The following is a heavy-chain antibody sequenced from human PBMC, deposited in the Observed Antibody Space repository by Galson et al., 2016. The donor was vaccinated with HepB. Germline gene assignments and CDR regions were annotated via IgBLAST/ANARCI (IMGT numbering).Heavy chain of an antibody. J-gene: IGHJ6*02. Sequence: SVKVSCKASGDTFSSHAISWVRQAPGQGLEWMGGIVPIFGTSTFAQKFQGRVTVTADKSTSTAYMELNSLRSEDTAVYFCAKTHYSDTSGFPPRHFYYYAMDVWGQETTVTVSS. V-gene: IGHV1-69*06. CDR3: AKTHYSDTSGFPPRHFYYYAMDV. CDR2: IVPIFGTS. CDR1: GDTFSSHA. D-gene: IGHD3-22*01.